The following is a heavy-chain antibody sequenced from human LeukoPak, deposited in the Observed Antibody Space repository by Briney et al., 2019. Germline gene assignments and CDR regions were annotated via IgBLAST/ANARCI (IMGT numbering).Heavy chain of an antibody. V-gene: IGHV4-39*07. CDR1: GGSISSSSYY. CDR2: IYYSGST. J-gene: IGHJ4*02. Sequence: SETLSLTCTVSGGSISSSSYYWGWIRQPPGKGLEWIGSIYYSGSTYYNPSLKSRVTISVDTSKNQFSLKLSSVTAADTAVYYCARRGSSGCCSYWGQGTLVTVSS. D-gene: IGHD6-19*01. CDR3: ARRGSSGCCSY.